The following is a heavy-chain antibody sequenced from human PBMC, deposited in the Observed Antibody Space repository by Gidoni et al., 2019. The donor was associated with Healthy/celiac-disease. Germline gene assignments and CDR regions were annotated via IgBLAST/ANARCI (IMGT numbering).Heavy chain of an antibody. D-gene: IGHD3-9*01. J-gene: IGHJ3*02. Sequence: WMGGIIPIFGTANYAQKFQGRVTITADESTSTAYMELSSLRSEDTAVYYCARDKCLQRYFDWLLPLGDAFDIWGQGTMVTVSS. V-gene: IGHV1-69*01. CDR2: IIPIFGTA. CDR3: ARDKCLQRYFDWLLPLGDAFDI.